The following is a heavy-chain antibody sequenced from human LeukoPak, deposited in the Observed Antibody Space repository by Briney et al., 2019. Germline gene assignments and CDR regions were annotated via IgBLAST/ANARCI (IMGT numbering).Heavy chain of an antibody. Sequence: GRSLRLSCAASGFTFSSYGMHWVRQAPGKGLEWVAVIWYDGSNKYYADSVKGRFTISRDNSKNTLYLQMNSLRAEDTAVYYCARATSRGSYPGWFDPWGQGTLVTVSS. CDR1: GFTFSSYG. CDR3: ARATSRGSYPGWFDP. CDR2: IWYDGSNK. V-gene: IGHV3-30*19. D-gene: IGHD1-26*01. J-gene: IGHJ5*02.